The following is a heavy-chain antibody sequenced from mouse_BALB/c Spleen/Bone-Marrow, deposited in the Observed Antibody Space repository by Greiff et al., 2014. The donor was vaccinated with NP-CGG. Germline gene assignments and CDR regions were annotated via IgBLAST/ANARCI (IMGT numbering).Heavy chain of an antibody. CDR2: IDPANGNT. V-gene: IGHV14-3*02. CDR1: GFNIKDTY. D-gene: IGHD1-1*01. Sequence: EVQRVESWAELVKPGASVKLSCTASGFNIKDTYMHWVKQRPEQGLEWIGRIDPANGNTKYDPKFQGKATITADTSSNTAYLQLSSLTSEDTAVYYCARGYGSSYGTGYFDVWGAGTTVTVSS. J-gene: IGHJ1*01. CDR3: ARGYGSSYGTGYFDV.